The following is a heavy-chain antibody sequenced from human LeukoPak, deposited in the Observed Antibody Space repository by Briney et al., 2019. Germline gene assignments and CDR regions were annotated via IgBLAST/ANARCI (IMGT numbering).Heavy chain of an antibody. V-gene: IGHV3-66*01. CDR2: IFSGGST. D-gene: IGHD5-12*01. J-gene: IGHJ6*02. Sequence: GGSLRLPCTASGFTVSSNYMIWVPQAPGKGLEGVSVIFSGGSTYYADSVKGRFTISRDNSKNTLYLRMSSLRAEDTAVYYCASRMVATILFDYYGMDVWGQGTTVTVSS. CDR3: ASRMVATILFDYYGMDV. CDR1: GFTVSSNY.